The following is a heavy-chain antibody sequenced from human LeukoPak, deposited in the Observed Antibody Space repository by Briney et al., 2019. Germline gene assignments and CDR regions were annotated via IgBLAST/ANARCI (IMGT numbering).Heavy chain of an antibody. Sequence: GGSLRLSCAASGFTFSSYGMHWVRQAPGKGLEWVAFIRYDGSNKYYADSVKGRFTISRDNSKNTLYLQMNSLRAEDTAVYYCAKDAYYYDSSGYQGDYWGQGALVTVSS. D-gene: IGHD3-22*01. CDR1: GFTFSSYG. V-gene: IGHV3-30*02. CDR2: IRYDGSNK. CDR3: AKDAYYYDSSGYQGDY. J-gene: IGHJ4*02.